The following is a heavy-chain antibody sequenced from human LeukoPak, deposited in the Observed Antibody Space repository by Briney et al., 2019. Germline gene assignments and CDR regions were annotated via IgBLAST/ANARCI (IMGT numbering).Heavy chain of an antibody. V-gene: IGHV3-21*01. Sequence: GGSLRLSCAASGFTFSSYSMNWVRQAPGKGLEWVSSISSSSSYIYYADSVKGRFTISRDNAKNLLYLQMNSLRAEDTAVYSCARDLKTGYTYGYPLDYWGQGTLVTVSS. J-gene: IGHJ4*02. CDR1: GFTFSSYS. CDR2: ISSSSSYI. CDR3: ARDLKTGYTYGYPLDY. D-gene: IGHD5-18*01.